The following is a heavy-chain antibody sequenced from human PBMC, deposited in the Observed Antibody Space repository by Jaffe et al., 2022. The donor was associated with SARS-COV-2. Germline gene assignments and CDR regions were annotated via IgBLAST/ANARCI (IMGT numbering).Heavy chain of an antibody. Sequence: QVQVVESGGGVVQPGRSLRLSCAASGFTFSNYGMHWVRQAAGKGLEWVAAISYDGNEKNYAESVKGRFTISRDNSKNTLYLQMNSLRAEDTAVYYCAKDRGWIAATETWGQGTLVTVSS. D-gene: IGHD6-13*01. CDR2: ISYDGNEK. CDR1: GFTFSNYG. V-gene: IGHV3-30*18. J-gene: IGHJ4*02. CDR3: AKDRGWIAATET.